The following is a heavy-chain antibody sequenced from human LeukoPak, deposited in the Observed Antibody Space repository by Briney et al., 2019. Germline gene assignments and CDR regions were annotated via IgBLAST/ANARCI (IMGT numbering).Heavy chain of an antibody. J-gene: IGHJ4*02. Sequence: PGTSLRLSCAASGFTFSSYAMHWVRQAPGKGLEWVAAISYDGSNKYYADSVKGRFTISRDNSKNTLYLQMNSLRAEDTAVYYCASQHIVVVVTGICLDYWGQGTLVTVSS. D-gene: IGHD2-21*01. V-gene: IGHV3-30-3*01. CDR1: GFTFSSYA. CDR2: ISYDGSNK. CDR3: ASQHIVVVVTGICLDY.